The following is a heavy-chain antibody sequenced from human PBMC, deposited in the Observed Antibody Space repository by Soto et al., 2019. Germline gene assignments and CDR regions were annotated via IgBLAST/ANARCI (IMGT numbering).Heavy chain of an antibody. CDR3: ARETSYVFWGGPQTMAV. CDR2: VHYDGTKK. J-gene: IGHJ6*02. V-gene: IGHV3-33*01. D-gene: IGHD3-3*01. Sequence: QVQLVESGGGVVQPGTSLRLSCAPSGFTFSSYVMHWVRQAPGKGLEWVAVVHYDGTKKYYADSVRGGFTISRDNSENILYLQMSGIRPYDPAVYFCARETSYVFWGGPQTMAVWGQGTTVTVSS. CDR1: GFTFSSYV.